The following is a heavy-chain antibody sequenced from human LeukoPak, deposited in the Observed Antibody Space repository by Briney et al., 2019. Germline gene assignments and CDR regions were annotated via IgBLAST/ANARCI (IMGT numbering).Heavy chain of an antibody. V-gene: IGHV1-2*02. D-gene: IGHD3-9*01. Sequence: ASVNVSCKTSVYTFNHYYVHWVRQAPGQGLEGMGWINPNSCRTNYAPKFQGRVTLTTDTSISTAYVELSGLISGDGAVYYFWRDTSDVLTGYYHFWGQGTLVTVSS. CDR2: INPNSCRT. J-gene: IGHJ4*02. CDR1: VYTFNHYY. CDR3: WRDTSDVLTGYYHF.